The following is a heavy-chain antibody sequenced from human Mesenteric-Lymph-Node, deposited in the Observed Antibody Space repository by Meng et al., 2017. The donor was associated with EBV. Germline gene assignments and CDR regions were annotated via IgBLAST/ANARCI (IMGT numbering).Heavy chain of an antibody. V-gene: IGHV4-34*01. CDR1: GGSFSGYY. Sequence: QVQLQQWGAGLLKPSETLSLTCAVNGGSFSGYYWSWIRQSPGKGLEWIGEINHSENTNHNPSLESRVTMSVDTSKNHFSLRLNSVTAADTAVYYCARAQHTSGWYVYFDYWGQGT. CDR3: ARAQHTSGWYVYFDY. D-gene: IGHD6-19*01. J-gene: IGHJ4*02. CDR2: INHSENT.